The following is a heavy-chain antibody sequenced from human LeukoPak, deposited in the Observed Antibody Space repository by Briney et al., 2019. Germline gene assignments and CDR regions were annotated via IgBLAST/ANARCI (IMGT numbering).Heavy chain of an antibody. V-gene: IGHV1-69*05. J-gene: IGHJ6*03. CDR2: IIPIFGTA. CDR1: GGTFSSYA. Sequence: SVKVSCKASGGTFSSYAISWVRQAPGQGLEWMARIIPIFGTANYAQKFQGRVTITTDESTSTAYMELSSLRSEDTAVYYCARDTRGVGWAYYYMDVWGKGTTVTVSS. D-gene: IGHD3-3*01. CDR3: ARDTRGVGWAYYYMDV.